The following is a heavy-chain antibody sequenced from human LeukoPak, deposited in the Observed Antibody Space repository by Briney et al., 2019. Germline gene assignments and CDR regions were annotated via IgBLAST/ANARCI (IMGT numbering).Heavy chain of an antibody. J-gene: IGHJ5*02. D-gene: IGHD3-10*01. V-gene: IGHV4-39*01. CDR3: ARHSSVLLWFGTPNWFDP. Sequence: SETLSLTCTVSGGSISSSSYSWGWIRQPTGKGLEWIGSIYYSGSTYYNPSLKSRVTISVDTSKNQFSLKLSSVTAADTAVYYCARHSSVLLWFGTPNWFDPWGQGTLVTVSS. CDR1: GGSISSSSYS. CDR2: IYYSGST.